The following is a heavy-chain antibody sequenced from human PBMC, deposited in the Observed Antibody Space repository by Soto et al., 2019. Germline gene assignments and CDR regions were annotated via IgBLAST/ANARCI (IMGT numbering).Heavy chain of an antibody. D-gene: IGHD4-4*01. J-gene: IGHJ6*02. V-gene: IGHV4-34*01. CDR2: INHSGST. Sequence: QVQLQQWGAGLLKPSETLSLTCAVYGGSFSGYYWSWIRQPPGKGLEWIGEINHSGSTNYNPSLKSRVTISVATSKNQFSLKLSAGTAADTAVYYCARVPTQSKIPPYYDYYGMDVWGQGTTVTVSS. CDR3: ARVPTQSKIPPYYDYYGMDV. CDR1: GGSFSGYY.